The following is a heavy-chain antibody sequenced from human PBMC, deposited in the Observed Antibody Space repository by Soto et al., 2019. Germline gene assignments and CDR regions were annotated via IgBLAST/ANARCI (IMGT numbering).Heavy chain of an antibody. CDR3: ARGSIIVKHYCYGSGSLHSFDY. Sequence: SETLSLTCAVSGGSISSGGYSWSWIRQPPGKGLEWIGYIYYSGSTNYNPSLKSRVTISVDTSKNQFSLKLSSVTAADTAVYYCARGSIIVKHYCYGSGSLHSFDYWGQGTLVTVSS. D-gene: IGHD3-10*01. J-gene: IGHJ4*02. CDR2: IYYSGST. CDR1: GGSISSGGYS. V-gene: IGHV4-61*08.